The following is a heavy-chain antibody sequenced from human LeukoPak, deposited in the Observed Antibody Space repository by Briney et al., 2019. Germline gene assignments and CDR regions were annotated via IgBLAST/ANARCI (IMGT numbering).Heavy chain of an antibody. D-gene: IGHD2-2*01. Sequence: SETLSLTCAVSGGSISSSNWWSWVRQPPGKGLEWIGCLHSSGTTNYNPSLKSRVTISLDTSKNQLSLELNSVTAADTAVYYCARGLVVPAASIDYWGQGTLVTVSS. V-gene: IGHV4-4*02. CDR3: ARGLVVPAASIDY. CDR2: LHSSGTT. CDR1: GGSISSSNW. J-gene: IGHJ4*02.